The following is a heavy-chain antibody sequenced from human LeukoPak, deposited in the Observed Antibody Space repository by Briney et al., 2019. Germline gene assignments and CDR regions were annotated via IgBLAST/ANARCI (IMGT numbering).Heavy chain of an antibody. CDR3: ARDSDSGYGPFAS. CDR1: GFTVSNNY. CDR2: IHSGGTT. V-gene: IGHV3-53*01. Sequence: GGSLTLSCAASGFTVSNNYMSWVGQAPGKGLEWVSVIHSGGTTNYADSVQGRFTISRDNSKTTVYLHMNSLRAEDTAVYYCARDSDSGYGPFASWGQGTLVTVSS. J-gene: IGHJ4*02. D-gene: IGHD5-12*01.